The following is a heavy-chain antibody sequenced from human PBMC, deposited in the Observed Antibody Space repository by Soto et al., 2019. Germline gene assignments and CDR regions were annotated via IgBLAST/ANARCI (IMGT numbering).Heavy chain of an antibody. J-gene: IGHJ4*02. CDR1: GFPFSSYG. D-gene: IGHD2-15*01. CDR2: IRNDGSNE. CDR3: AIDQTDSGGYSDS. V-gene: IGHV3-30*02. Sequence: QVQLVESGGGVVQPGGSLRLSCAASGFPFSSYGIHWVRQAPGKGLEWLAIIRNDGSNEYYADSVKGRFTISRDNTKNTVYLPVSNLRAEDTAVDFCAIDQTDSGGYSDSGGQGTLVTVSS.